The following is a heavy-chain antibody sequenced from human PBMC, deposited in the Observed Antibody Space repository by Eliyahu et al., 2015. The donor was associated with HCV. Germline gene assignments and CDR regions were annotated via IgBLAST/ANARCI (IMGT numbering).Heavy chain of an antibody. D-gene: IGHD1-1*01. J-gene: IGHJ4*02. V-gene: IGHV3-74*01. CDR3: ARGGLEPVDY. Sequence: EVQLVESGGGLVQPGGSLRXSCAASGFTFSRYWMHWVRQAPGKGLVWVSRINTDGSSRSYADSVEGRFTISRDNARNMLYLQMNSLGVEDTAIYYCARGGLEPVDYWGQGTLVTVSS. CDR1: GFTFSRYW. CDR2: INTDGSSR.